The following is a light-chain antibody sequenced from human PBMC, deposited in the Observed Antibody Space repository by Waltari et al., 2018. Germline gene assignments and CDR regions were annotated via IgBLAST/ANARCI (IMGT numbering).Light chain of an antibody. J-gene: IGLJ3*02. Sequence: QTVVTQEPSFLVSPGGTVTLTCALSSGSLSTTSYPTWYQQTPGQAPRTLVYKANALSAGVPNRFSGSILGNTAALTITVAQADDESDYYCALYMGSGIWVFGGGTRLTVL. CDR3: ALYMGSGIWV. CDR1: SGSLSTTSY. CDR2: KAN. V-gene: IGLV8-61*01.